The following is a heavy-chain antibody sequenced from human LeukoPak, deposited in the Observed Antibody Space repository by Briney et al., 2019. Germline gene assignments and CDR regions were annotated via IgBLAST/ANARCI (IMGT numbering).Heavy chain of an antibody. V-gene: IGHV3-48*03. D-gene: IGHD3-10*01. CDR3: AKERGALWFGDPDWFDP. CDR1: GFTFSSYE. J-gene: IGHJ5*02. Sequence: GGSLRLSCAASGFTFSSYEMNWVRQAPGKGLEWVSYISSSGSTIYYADSVKGRFTISRDNAKNSLYLQMNSLRAEDTAVYYCAKERGALWFGDPDWFDPWGQGTLVTVSS. CDR2: ISSSGSTI.